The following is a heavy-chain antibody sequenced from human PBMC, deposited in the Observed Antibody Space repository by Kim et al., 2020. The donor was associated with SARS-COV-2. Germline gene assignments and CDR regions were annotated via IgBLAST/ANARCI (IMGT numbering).Heavy chain of an antibody. V-gene: IGHV4-4*02. Sequence: TNYNPSLKSRVTISVDKSKNQFSLKLSSVTAADTAVYYCARVGLLRYFDLWGRGTLVTVSS. J-gene: IGHJ2*01. CDR2: T. CDR3: ARVGLLRYFDL. D-gene: IGHD1-26*01.